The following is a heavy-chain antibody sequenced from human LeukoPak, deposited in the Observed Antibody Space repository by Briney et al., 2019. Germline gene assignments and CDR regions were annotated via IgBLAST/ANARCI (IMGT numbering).Heavy chain of an antibody. CDR3: AGCIHDSSGYYYYY. CDR2: IYSGGST. CDR1: GFTVSSSY. D-gene: IGHD3-22*01. J-gene: IGHJ4*02. V-gene: IGHV3-66*01. Sequence: GGSLRLSCAASGFTVSSSYMSWVRQAPGKGLEWVSVIYSGGSTYYADSVKGRFTISRDNSKNTLYLQMNSLRAEDTAVYYCAGCIHDSSGYYYYYWGQGTLVTVSS.